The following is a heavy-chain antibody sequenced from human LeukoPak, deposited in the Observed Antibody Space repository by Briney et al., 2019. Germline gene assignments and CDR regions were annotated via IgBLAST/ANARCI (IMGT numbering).Heavy chain of an antibody. Sequence: GGSLRLSCAASGFAFSSYAMSWVRQAPGKGLEWVSAISGSGGSTYYADSVKGRFTISRDNSKNTLYLQMNSLRAEDTAVYYCAKIHSSSWYCFDYWGQGTLVTVSS. J-gene: IGHJ4*02. CDR1: GFAFSSYA. CDR2: ISGSGGST. V-gene: IGHV3-23*01. CDR3: AKIHSSSWYCFDY. D-gene: IGHD6-13*01.